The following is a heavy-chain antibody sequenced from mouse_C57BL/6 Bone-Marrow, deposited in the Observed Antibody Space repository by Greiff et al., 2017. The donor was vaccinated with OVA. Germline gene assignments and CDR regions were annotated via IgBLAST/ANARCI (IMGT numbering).Heavy chain of an antibody. Sequence: EVKLMESGPELVKPGASVKISCKASGYSFTGYYMNWVKQSPEKSLEWIGEINPSTGGTTYNQKFKAKATLTVDKSSSTAYMQLKSLTSEDSAVYYCARTYYSKNYWYFDVWGTGTTVTVSS. CDR1: GYSFTGYY. CDR2: INPSTGGT. CDR3: ARTYYSKNYWYFDV. V-gene: IGHV1-42*01. J-gene: IGHJ1*03. D-gene: IGHD2-5*01.